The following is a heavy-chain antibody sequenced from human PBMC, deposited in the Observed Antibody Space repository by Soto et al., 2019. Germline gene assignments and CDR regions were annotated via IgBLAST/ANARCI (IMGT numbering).Heavy chain of an antibody. V-gene: IGHV3-48*02. D-gene: IGHD3-22*01. CDR3: VREALPYYDDNGYYVVAAFDI. CDR2: IGSGGGTI. CDR1: GFTFSNYT. Sequence: WWSLRLSCASSGFTFSNYTMHWVRQAPGKGLEWVSYIGSGGGTIYYADSVKGRFTVSRDNAKKSLYLQMNSLRDDDTAVYYCVREALPYYDDNGYYVVAAFDIWGQGTMVTVSS. J-gene: IGHJ3*02.